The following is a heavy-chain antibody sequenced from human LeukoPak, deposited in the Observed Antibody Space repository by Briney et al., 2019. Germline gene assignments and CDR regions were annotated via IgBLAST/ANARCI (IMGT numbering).Heavy chain of an antibody. J-gene: IGHJ4*02. CDR2: IYTSGST. CDR1: GGSISSGSYY. D-gene: IGHD3-10*01. CDR3: AAGPLGHISRGLDS. V-gene: IGHV4-61*02. Sequence: SETLSLTCTVSGGSISSGSYYWSWIRQPAGKGLEWIGRIYTSGSTNYNPSLRSRVTMSVDTSKNQLSLKLTSVTAADTAVYFCAAGPLGHISRGLDSWGQGTLVIVSS.